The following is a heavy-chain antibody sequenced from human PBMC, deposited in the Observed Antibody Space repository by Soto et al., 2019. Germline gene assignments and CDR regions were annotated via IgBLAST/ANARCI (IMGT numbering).Heavy chain of an antibody. D-gene: IGHD6-19*01. J-gene: IGHJ4*02. CDR2: ISSSGSTI. CDR3: AKTDSSGWLEAFDY. CDR1: GFTFSDYY. V-gene: IGHV3-11*01. Sequence: SGGSLRLSCAASGFTFSDYYMSWIRQAPGKGLEWVSYISSSGSTIYYADSVKGRFTISRDNAKNSLYLQMNSLRAEDTAVYYCAKTDSSGWLEAFDYWGQGTLVTVSS.